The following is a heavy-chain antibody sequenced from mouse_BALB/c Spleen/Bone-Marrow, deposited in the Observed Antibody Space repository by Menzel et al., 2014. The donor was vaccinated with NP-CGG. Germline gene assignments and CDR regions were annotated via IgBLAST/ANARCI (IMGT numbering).Heavy chain of an antibody. D-gene: IGHD2-1*01. CDR3: ARGGNYAWFDY. CDR2: ISSGSSTI. J-gene: IGHJ3*01. V-gene: IGHV5-17*02. CDR1: GFTFSSFG. Sequence: EVKLMESGGGLVQPGGSRKLSCAASGFTFSSFGMHWVRQAPEKGLEWVAYISSGSSTIYYADTVKGRFTISRDNPKNTLFLQMTSLRSEDTAMYYCARGGNYAWFDYWGQGTLVTVSA.